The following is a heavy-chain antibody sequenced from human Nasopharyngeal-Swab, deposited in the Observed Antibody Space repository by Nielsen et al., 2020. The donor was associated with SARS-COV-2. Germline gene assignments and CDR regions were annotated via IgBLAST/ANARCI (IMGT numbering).Heavy chain of an antibody. CDR3: AMGSAGYLDY. D-gene: IGHD6-13*01. J-gene: IGHJ4*02. V-gene: IGHV4-39*01. Sequence: WIRQPPGKGLEWIGNISYSGGTYYKPSLKRRVTISVGTSKNQFSLKLSSVTAADTAVYYCAMGSAGYLDYWGQGTLVTVSS. CDR2: ISYSGGT.